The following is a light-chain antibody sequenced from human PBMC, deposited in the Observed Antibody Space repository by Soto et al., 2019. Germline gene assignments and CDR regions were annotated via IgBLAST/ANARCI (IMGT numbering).Light chain of an antibody. CDR1: SSDVGGYHY. Sequence: QSALTQPASVSGSPGQSITISCTGTSSDVGGYHYVSWYQHHPGKAPKLMIYDVSNRPSGVSNRFSGSKSGTTASLTISGLQAEDEADYYCTSYTITSTYVFGTGTKVTV. J-gene: IGLJ1*01. CDR3: TSYTITSTYV. V-gene: IGLV2-14*03. CDR2: DVS.